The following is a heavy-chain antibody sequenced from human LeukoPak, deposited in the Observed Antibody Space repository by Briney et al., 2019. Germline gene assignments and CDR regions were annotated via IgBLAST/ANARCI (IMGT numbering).Heavy chain of an antibody. J-gene: IGHJ6*02. Sequence: SVKVSCQASGGTFSSYAISWVRQAPGQGLEWMGRILPILGIANYAQKFQGRVTITADKSTSTGYMELSSLRSEDTAVYYCASPTVKYCSGGSCYSDYYYYGMDVWGQGTTVTVSS. CDR1: GGTFSSYA. V-gene: IGHV1-69*04. D-gene: IGHD2-15*01. CDR2: ILPILGIA. CDR3: ASPTVKYCSGGSCYSDYYYYGMDV.